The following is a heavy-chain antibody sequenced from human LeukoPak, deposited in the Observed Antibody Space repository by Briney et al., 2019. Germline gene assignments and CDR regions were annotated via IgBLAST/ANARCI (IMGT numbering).Heavy chain of an antibody. V-gene: IGHV3-23*01. Sequence: GGSLRLSCAASGFTFSNYAMSWVRQAPGKGLEWVSATSGSGRNTYYADSVKGRFTISRDNSRSTVDLQMNSLRVEDTGIYYCARDEIPSGTWGQGTMVIVSS. CDR2: TSGSGRNT. CDR1: GFTFSNYA. J-gene: IGHJ3*01. D-gene: IGHD6-25*01. CDR3: ARDEIPSGT.